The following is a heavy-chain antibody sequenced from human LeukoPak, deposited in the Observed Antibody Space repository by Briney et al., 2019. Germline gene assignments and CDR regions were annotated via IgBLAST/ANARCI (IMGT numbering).Heavy chain of an antibody. J-gene: IGHJ4*02. CDR3: TRRVGYSSLGFDY. Sequence: GGSLRLSCAASGFTFSSYAMSWVRQASGKGLEWVGRIRSKANSYATVYGASVKGRFTIYRDDSKNTAYVQMNSLKTEDTAVYYCTRRVGYSSLGFDYWGQGTLVTVSS. CDR1: GFTFSSYA. CDR2: IRSKANSYAT. D-gene: IGHD6-19*01. V-gene: IGHV3-73*01.